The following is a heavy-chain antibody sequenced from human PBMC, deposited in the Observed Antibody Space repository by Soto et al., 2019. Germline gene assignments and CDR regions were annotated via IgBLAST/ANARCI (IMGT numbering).Heavy chain of an antibody. CDR1: GGTLRHDR. CDR2: ISTSSSPR. Sequence: PGGSLRLSWAASGGTLRHDRMHGGRQAPGKGLEWVAYISTSSSPRYYADSVKGRFTISRDNDRRSLYLEMSSLRDEDTAMYYCARDVLMYHHSPGCHVGWGTGPLVT. D-gene: IGHD1-1*01. V-gene: IGHV3-48*02. J-gene: IGHJ4*02. CDR3: ARDVLMYHHSPGCHVG.